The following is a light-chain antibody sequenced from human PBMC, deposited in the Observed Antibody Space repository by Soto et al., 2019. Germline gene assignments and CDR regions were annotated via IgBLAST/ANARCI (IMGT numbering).Light chain of an antibody. CDR2: MAS. CDR3: QQHNSYPAT. Sequence: DIQMTQSPSTLSASVGDRVTITCRASQSISTWLAWYQQKPGKAPKLLIYMASTLESGVPSRFSGSASGTEFTLTISSLQPDDFATYYCQQHNSYPATSGQGNKVELK. V-gene: IGKV1-5*03. J-gene: IGKJ1*01. CDR1: QSISTW.